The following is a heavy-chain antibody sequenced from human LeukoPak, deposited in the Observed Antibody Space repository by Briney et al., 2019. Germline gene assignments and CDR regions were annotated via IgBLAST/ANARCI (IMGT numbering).Heavy chain of an antibody. CDR3: ARGSSLYYYDSSGLNWFDP. CDR2: IYYSGST. Sequence: SETLSLTCTASGGSISSGDYYWSWIRQPPGKGLEWIGYIYYSGSTYYNPSLKSRVTISVDTSKNQFSLKLSSVTAADTAVYYCARGSSLYYYDSSGLNWFDPWGQGTLVTVSS. J-gene: IGHJ5*02. D-gene: IGHD3-22*01. V-gene: IGHV4-30-4*08. CDR1: GGSISSGDYY.